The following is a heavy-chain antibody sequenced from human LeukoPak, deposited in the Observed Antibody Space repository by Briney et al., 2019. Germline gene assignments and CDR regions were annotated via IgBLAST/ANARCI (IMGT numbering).Heavy chain of an antibody. CDR2: ISSSGSTI. CDR1: GFTFSDYY. V-gene: IGHV3-11*01. CDR3: ARRAGGYSHPYDY. J-gene: IGHJ4*02. Sequence: KTGGSLRLSCAASGFTFSDYYMSWIRQAPGKGLEWVSYISSSGSTIYYADSVKGRFTISRDNSKNTLYLQMNSLRAEDTAVYYCARRAGGYSHPYDYWGQGILVTVSS. D-gene: IGHD4-23*01.